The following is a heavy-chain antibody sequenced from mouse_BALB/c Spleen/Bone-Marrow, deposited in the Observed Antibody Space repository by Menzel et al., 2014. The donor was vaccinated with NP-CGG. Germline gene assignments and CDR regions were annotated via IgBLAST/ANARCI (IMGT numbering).Heavy chain of an antibody. CDR2: IWAGGST. CDR3: ARTGFDY. Sequence: QVQLQQSGPGLVAPSQSLSITCTVSGFSLTSYGVHWVRQPPGKGLEWLGVIWAGGSTNYNSALMSRLSISKDNSKSQVLLKMNSLQTDDTAMYYCARTGFDYWGQGTTLTVSS. CDR1: GFSLTSYG. D-gene: IGHD4-1*01. J-gene: IGHJ2*01. V-gene: IGHV2-9*02.